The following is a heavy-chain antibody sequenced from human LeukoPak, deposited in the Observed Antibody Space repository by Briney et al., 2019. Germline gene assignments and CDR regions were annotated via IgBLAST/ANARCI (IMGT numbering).Heavy chain of an antibody. CDR2: IYTSGST. Sequence: SETLSLTCTVSGGSISSGSYYWSWIRQPAGKGLEWIGRIYTSGSTNYNPSLKSRVTISVDTSKNQSSLKLSSVTAADTAVYYCAREKTFYYYYMDVWGKGTTVTVSS. V-gene: IGHV4-61*02. CDR1: GGSISSGSYY. CDR3: AREKTFYYYYMDV. J-gene: IGHJ6*03.